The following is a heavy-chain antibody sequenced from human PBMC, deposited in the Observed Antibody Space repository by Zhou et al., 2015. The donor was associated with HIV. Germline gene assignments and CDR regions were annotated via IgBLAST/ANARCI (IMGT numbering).Heavy chain of an antibody. CDR2: VSDEGVSD. J-gene: IGHJ6*03. Sequence: QLVESGGGVFQPGKSVRLSCVASGFGFSSYGMHWVRHSPDKGLEWVADVSDEGVSDYNAAAGEGRFIASRDDSKKTLFLEIKSLRHEDTAVYYCTRDVGFPDYYMDVWGKGTTGHRLL. V-gene: IGHV3-30*03. CDR1: GFGFSSYG. D-gene: IGHD6-25*01. CDR3: TRDVGFPDYYMDV.